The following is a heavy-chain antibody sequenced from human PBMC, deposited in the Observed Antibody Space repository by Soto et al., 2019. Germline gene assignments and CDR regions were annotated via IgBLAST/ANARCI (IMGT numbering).Heavy chain of an antibody. CDR3: ARCYYDFWSGYSLDV. Sequence: GASVQVPCNASGYTFTSYYMHWVRQAPGQGLEWMGIINPSGGSTSYAQKFQGRVTMSRDTYTSTVYMELSSLRSEDTAVYYCARCYYDFWSGYSLDVWGQGTTVTVSS. J-gene: IGHJ6*02. D-gene: IGHD3-3*01. CDR1: GYTFTSYY. V-gene: IGHV1-46*01. CDR2: INPSGGST.